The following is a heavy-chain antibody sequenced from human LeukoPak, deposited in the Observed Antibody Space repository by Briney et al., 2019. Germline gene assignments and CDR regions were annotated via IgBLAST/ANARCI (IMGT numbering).Heavy chain of an antibody. D-gene: IGHD1-26*01. CDR2: IIPIFGTA. Sequence: SVKVSCKASGGTFSSYAISWLRQAPRQGLEWMGGIIPIFGTANYAQKFQGRVTITADESTSTAYMELSSLRSEDTAVYYCASSGSSNVGSHWGQGTLVTVSS. V-gene: IGHV1-69*13. CDR3: ASSGSSNVGSH. J-gene: IGHJ4*02. CDR1: GGTFSSYA.